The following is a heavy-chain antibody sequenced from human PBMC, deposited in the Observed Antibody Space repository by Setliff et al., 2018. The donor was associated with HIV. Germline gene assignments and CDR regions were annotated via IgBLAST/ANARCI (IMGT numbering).Heavy chain of an antibody. Sequence: QTSETLRLSCAASGFTFSSYSMNWVRQAPGKGLEWVSGISGSGGSALYTDSVKGRFAISRDNSKKTVWLQMSSLRADDTAVYYCTKGSTTWPSRGWFDAWGQGTPVTVSS. V-gene: IGHV3-23*01. CDR2: ISGSGGSA. CDR1: GFTFSSYS. CDR3: TKGSTTWPSRGWFDA. D-gene: IGHD1-26*01. J-gene: IGHJ5*02.